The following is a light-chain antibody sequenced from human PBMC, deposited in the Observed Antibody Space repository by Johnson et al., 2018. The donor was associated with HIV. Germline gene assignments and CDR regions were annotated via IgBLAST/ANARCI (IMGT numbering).Light chain of an antibody. J-gene: IGLJ1*01. CDR2: ENN. CDR1: SSNIGNNY. V-gene: IGLV1-51*02. Sequence: QSVLTQPPSVSAAPGQKVTISCSGSSSNIGNNYVSWYQQLPETAPKLLIYENNKRPSGIPDRFSGSKSGTSATLGITGLQTGDEADYQCGTWDSSLSAHYVFGAGNKVTVL. CDR3: GTWDSSLSAHYV.